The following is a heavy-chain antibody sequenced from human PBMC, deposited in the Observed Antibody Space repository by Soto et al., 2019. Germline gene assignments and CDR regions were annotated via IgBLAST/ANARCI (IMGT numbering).Heavy chain of an antibody. Sequence: PGGSLRLSCAASGFTFSIFAMSWVRQSPGKGLEWVSTISGSGGSTYYADAVKGRFTISRDNSIGTLYLQMKSLRVEDTAIYYCAKEVSMGSTVDIGYWGQGALVTVS. CDR1: GFTFSIFA. V-gene: IGHV3-23*01. CDR3: AKEVSMGSTVDIGY. D-gene: IGHD2-8*01. CDR2: ISGSGGST. J-gene: IGHJ4*02.